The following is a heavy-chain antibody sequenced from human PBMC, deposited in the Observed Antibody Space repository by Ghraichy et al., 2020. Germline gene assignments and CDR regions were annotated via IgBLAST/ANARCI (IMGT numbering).Heavy chain of an antibody. J-gene: IGHJ6*03. CDR2: VHQSGKS. CDR1: GYSISSGHY. Sequence: SETLSLTCAVSGYSISSGHYWGWIRQPPGKGLEWIGSVHQSGKSYYNLSLKSRVTISVDTSNNQFSLFLNSVTAADTAVYYCARGSGAYPRGPYSYYYMDVWGKGTTVTVSS. D-gene: IGHD1-26*01. V-gene: IGHV4-38-2*01. CDR3: ARGSGAYPRGPYSYYYMDV.